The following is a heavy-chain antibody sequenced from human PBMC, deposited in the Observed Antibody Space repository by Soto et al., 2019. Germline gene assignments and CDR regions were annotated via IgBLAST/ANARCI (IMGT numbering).Heavy chain of an antibody. CDR1: GYKFTSYW. D-gene: IGHD5-12*01. CDR2: IFPSDSDT. V-gene: IGHV5-51*01. CDR3: ARKDKSGYFNWFDP. Sequence: PGESLKISCRTSGYKFTSYWIAWVRQMPGKGLEWMGIIFPSDSDTRYSPSFQGQVTISADRSTSTVFLQWASLKASDTAVYFCARKDKSGYFNWFDPWGQGTLVTVSS. J-gene: IGHJ5*02.